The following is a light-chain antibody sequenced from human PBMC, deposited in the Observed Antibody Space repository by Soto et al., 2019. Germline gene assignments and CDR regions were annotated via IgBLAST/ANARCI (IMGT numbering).Light chain of an antibody. CDR3: PQYGKSPTMYT. CDR2: GTS. CDR1: QSVSSNY. V-gene: IGKV3-20*01. J-gene: IGKJ2*01. Sequence: EIVLTQSPGTLSLSPGERATLSCRASQSVSSNYLAWYQQKPGQAPRLLIYGTSSRASGIPDRFSGSGSGRDITLTIRRLEPEDFAVYYCPQYGKSPTMYTFGQGTKLEIK.